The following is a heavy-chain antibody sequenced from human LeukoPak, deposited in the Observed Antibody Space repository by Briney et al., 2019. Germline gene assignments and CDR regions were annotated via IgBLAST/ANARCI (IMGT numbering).Heavy chain of an antibody. V-gene: IGHV4-4*09. CDR1: GGSISSYY. J-gene: IGHJ4*02. CDR2: IYTSGST. D-gene: IGHD3-22*01. Sequence: SETPSLTCTVSGGSISSYYWSWIRQPPGKGLEWIGYIYTSGSTNYNPSLKSRVTISVDTSKNQFSLQLSSVTAADTAVYYCARGSDSSGYYYYYWGQGTLVTVSS. CDR3: ARGSDSSGYYYYY.